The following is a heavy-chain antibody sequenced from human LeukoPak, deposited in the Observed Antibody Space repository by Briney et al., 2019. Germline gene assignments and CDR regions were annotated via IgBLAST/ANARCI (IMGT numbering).Heavy chain of an antibody. D-gene: IGHD6-19*01. CDR1: GFTFDDYA. Sequence: PGGSLRLSCAASGFTFDDYAMHWVRQAPGKGLEWVSGIDIPGNTYYPDSVKGRFTMSRESAKNSLYLQMNSLRAGDTAVYYCARAVAGTHWFDPWGQGTLVTVSS. CDR2: IDIPGNT. J-gene: IGHJ5*02. CDR3: ARAVAGTHWFDP. V-gene: IGHV3-13*01.